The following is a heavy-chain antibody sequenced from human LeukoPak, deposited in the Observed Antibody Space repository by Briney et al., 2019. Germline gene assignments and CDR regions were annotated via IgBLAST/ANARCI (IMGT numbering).Heavy chain of an antibody. V-gene: IGHV1-2*04. CDR3: ARERPNTYGGMGKGGMDV. J-gene: IGHJ6*02. CDR1: GYTFTGCY. Sequence: SVKVSCKASGYTFTGCYMHWVRQAPGQGLEWMGWINPNSGGTNYAQKFQGWVTMTRDTSISTAYMELSRLRSDDTAVYYCARERPNTYGGMGKGGMDVWGQGTTVTVSS. CDR2: INPNSGGT. D-gene: IGHD4-23*01.